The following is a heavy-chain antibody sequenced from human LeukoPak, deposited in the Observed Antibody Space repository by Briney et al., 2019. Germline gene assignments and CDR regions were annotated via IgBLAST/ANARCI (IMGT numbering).Heavy chain of an antibody. CDR1: GFTFSSYG. D-gene: IGHD6-13*01. J-gene: IGHJ3*02. CDR3: AKDFGSSWYSEGAFDI. V-gene: IGHV3-30*02. CDR2: IRYDGSNK. Sequence: GGSLRLSCAASGFTFSSYGMHWVRQAPGKGLEWVAFIRYDGSNKYYADSVKGRFTISRDNSKNTLYLQMNSLRAEDTAVYYCAKDFGSSWYSEGAFDIWGQGTMVTVSS.